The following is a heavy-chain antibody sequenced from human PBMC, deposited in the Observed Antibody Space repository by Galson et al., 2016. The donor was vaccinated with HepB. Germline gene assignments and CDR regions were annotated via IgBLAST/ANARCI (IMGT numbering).Heavy chain of an antibody. Sequence: SETLSLTCAVAGVSLSRSSHSWNWVRQSPGKGLEWIGHIYFSGNTNYNPTIKSRVTISGDTSKNQFSLKLNFVTAADAAVYYCARGEGAWGQGTTVTVSS. CDR1: GVSLSRSSHS. J-gene: IGHJ6*02. CDR3: ARGEGA. CDR2: IYFSGNT. V-gene: IGHV4-61*01. D-gene: IGHD3-16*01.